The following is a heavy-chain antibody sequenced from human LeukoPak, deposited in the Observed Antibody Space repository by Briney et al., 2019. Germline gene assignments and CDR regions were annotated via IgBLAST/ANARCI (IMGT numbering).Heavy chain of an antibody. CDR3: ARGYCSSTSCPMIEYFQH. CDR2: IWYDGSNK. V-gene: IGHV3-33*01. D-gene: IGHD2-2*01. J-gene: IGHJ1*01. CDR1: GFTFSSYG. Sequence: GRSLRLSCAASGFTFSSYGMHWVRQAPGKGLEWVAVIWYDGSNKYYADSVKGRFTISRDNSKNTLYLQMNSLRAEDTAVYYCARGYCSSTSCPMIEYFQHWGQGTLVTASS.